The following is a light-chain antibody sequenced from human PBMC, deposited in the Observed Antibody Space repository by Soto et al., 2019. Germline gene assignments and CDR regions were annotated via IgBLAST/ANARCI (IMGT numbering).Light chain of an antibody. V-gene: IGLV2-14*01. J-gene: IGLJ2*01. CDR2: DVS. CDR1: SSDVGGYNY. CDR3: SSYTSSSTLEV. Sequence: QSALTQPASVSGSPGQSITISCTGTSSDVGGYNYVSWYQRHPGKAPKLMIYDVSNRPSGVSNRFSGSKSGNTASLTISGLQAEDEADYYCSSYTSSSTLEVFGGGTKVTVL.